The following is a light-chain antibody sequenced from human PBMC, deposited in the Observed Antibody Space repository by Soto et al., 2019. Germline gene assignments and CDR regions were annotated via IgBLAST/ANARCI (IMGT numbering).Light chain of an antibody. J-gene: IGLJ3*02. CDR3: SSYTSSIWV. CDR1: SSDVGGYNY. V-gene: IGLV2-8*01. CDR2: EVS. Sequence: QSVLTQPPSASGSPGQSVTISCTGTSSDVGGYNYVSWYQQHPGKAPKLMIYEVSKRPSGVPDRFSGSKSGNTASLTISGLQAEDEADYYCSSYTSSIWVFGGGTKLTVL.